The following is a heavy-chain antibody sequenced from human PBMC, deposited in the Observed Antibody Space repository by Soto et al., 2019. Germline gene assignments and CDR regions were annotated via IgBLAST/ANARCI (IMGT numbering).Heavy chain of an antibody. Sequence: EVQLVESGEGLVQPGGSLRLSCAASGFSFSNYAMHWVRQAPGKGLEYVSAISGNGASTYYADSVKGRFTIFRDNSKNTLYLQMGSLSAEDRAVYYCARGPSTVATWLDYWGQGNLVTGSS. CDR2: ISGNGAST. CDR3: ARGPSTVATWLDY. V-gene: IGHV3-64*02. CDR1: GFSFSNYA. D-gene: IGHD4-17*01. J-gene: IGHJ4*02.